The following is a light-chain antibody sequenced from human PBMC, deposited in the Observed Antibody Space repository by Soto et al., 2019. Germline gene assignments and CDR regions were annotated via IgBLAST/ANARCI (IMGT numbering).Light chain of an antibody. CDR3: QHYNGY. Sequence: DMPMTQSPTTLSASVGDRVTITCRASQSISSWLAWYQQKPGKAPKVLIYDASTLESGVPSRFSGGGFGTEFTLTISSLQPDDFATYYCQHYNGYFGQGTKLEIK. CDR2: DAS. CDR1: QSISSW. J-gene: IGKJ2*01. V-gene: IGKV1-5*01.